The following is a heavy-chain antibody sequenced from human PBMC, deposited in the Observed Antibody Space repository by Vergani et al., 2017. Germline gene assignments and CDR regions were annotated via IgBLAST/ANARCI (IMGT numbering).Heavy chain of an antibody. CDR1: GFSLSSDGVG. J-gene: IGHJ4*02. V-gene: IGHV2-5*01. CDR2: VYWNGDK. Sequence: QITLKESGRTLVKPTQTLTLTCSFSGFSLSSDGVGVAWIRQPPGKAPEWLAIVYWNGDKRYNPSLKSRLTITKDTSKNQVFLTLTNMDPVDTATYYCEHSRNLSYVFDFWGQGTLVPVSS. CDR3: EHSRNLSYVFDF. D-gene: IGHD3-10*02.